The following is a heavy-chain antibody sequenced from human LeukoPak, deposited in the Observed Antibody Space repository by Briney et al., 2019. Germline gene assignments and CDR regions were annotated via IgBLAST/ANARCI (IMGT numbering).Heavy chain of an antibody. CDR3: ARAGGSGSYYKADFDY. J-gene: IGHJ4*02. D-gene: IGHD3-10*01. CDR2: INHSGST. Sequence: SETLSLTCAVYGGSFSGYYWSWIRQPPGKGLEGIGEINHSGSTNYNPSLKSRVTISVDTSKNQFSLKLSSVTAADTAVYYCARAGGSGSYYKADFDYWGQGTLVTVSS. V-gene: IGHV4-34*01. CDR1: GGSFSGYY.